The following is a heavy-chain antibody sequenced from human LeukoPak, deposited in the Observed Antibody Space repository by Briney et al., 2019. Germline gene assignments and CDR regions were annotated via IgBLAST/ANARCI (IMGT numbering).Heavy chain of an antibody. V-gene: IGHV4-59*12. CDR3: ARASSATDGHFDF. CDR2: IYYSGTT. D-gene: IGHD4-17*01. Sequence: SETLSLTCTVSGRSIINYYGGWIRQSPGKGLEWIGYIYYSGTTNYNPSLKRRVTISVDTSKNQFSLKLSSVTAADTAVYYCARASSATDGHFDFWGQGTLVPVSS. CDR1: GRSIINYY. J-gene: IGHJ4*02.